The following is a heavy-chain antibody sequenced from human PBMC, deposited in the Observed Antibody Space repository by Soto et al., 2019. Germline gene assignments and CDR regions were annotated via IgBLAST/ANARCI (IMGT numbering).Heavy chain of an antibody. CDR1: VFPFSLYW. D-gene: IGHD1-7*01. V-gene: IGHV3-7*01. CDR2: IKQDGSEK. CDR3: ARKSGVTGTTYYFDY. J-gene: IGHJ4*02. Sequence: GAASVFPFSLYWMLWVRQAPGKGLEWVPNIKQDGSEKYYVDSVKGRFTISRDNAKNSLYLQMNSLRAEDTAVYYCARKSGVTGTTYYFDYWGQGTLVTVSS.